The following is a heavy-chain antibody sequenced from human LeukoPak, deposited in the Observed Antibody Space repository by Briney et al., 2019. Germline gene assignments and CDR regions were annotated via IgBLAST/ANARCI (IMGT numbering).Heavy chain of an antibody. J-gene: IGHJ4*02. CDR2: ISWNSGSI. CDR1: GFTFDDYA. Sequence: HAGGSLRLSCAASGFTFDDYAMHWVRQAPGKGLEWVSGISWNSGSIGYADSVKGRFTISRDNAKNSLYLQMNSLRAEDTALYYCAKALIAAAGTSYYFDYWGQGTLVTVSS. CDR3: AKALIAAAGTSYYFDY. D-gene: IGHD6-13*01. V-gene: IGHV3-9*01.